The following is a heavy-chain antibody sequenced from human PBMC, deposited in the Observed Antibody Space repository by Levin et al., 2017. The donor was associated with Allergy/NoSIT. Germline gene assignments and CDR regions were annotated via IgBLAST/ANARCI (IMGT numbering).Heavy chain of an antibody. J-gene: IGHJ5*02. CDR3: ARDSSSFGSGIDWFDP. V-gene: IGHV1-2*02. Sequence: ASVKVSCKASGYTFSGYYIHWVRQAPGQGLEWMGWINPNSGGTNFAQKFQGRVTLTRDTSITTAYMELSSLRSDDTAVYFCARDSSSFGSGIDWFDPWGQGTLVTVSS. D-gene: IGHD3-10*01. CDR2: INPNSGGT. CDR1: GYTFSGYY.